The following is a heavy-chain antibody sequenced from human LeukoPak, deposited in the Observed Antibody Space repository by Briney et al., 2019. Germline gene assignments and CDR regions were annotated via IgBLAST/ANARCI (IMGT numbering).Heavy chain of an antibody. D-gene: IGHD3-10*01. J-gene: IGHJ4*02. CDR2: VYSGGST. CDR1: GFTVSSSY. V-gene: IGHV3-53*01. CDR3: ARSSLWFGADY. Sequence: GGSLRLSCAASGFTVSSSYMSWVRQAPGKGLEWVSVVYSGGSTYYADSVKGRFTISRDNSKNTLYLQMHSLRAEDTAVYYCARSSLWFGADYWGQGTLVTVSS.